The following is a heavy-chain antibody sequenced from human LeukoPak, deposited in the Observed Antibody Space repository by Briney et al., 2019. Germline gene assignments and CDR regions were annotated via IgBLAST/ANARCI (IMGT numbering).Heavy chain of an antibody. CDR2: IKPDGSET. J-gene: IGHJ4*02. V-gene: IGHV3-7*01. Sequence: GSLRLSFAASGLTFRSYWITWVRQAPGKGLEWVANIKPDGSETYYLDPVKGRFTISRDNAKNLLYLQMNSLRGEDTAVYYCGGFGYEAAVDLWGQGTLVTVSS. CDR3: GGFGYEAAVDL. D-gene: IGHD6-13*01. CDR1: GLTFRSYW.